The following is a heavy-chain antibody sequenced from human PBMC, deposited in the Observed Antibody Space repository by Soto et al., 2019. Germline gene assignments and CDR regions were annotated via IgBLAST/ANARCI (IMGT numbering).Heavy chain of an antibody. CDR2: ISSGSSNT. J-gene: IGHJ3*02. V-gene: IGHV3-11*06. CDR1: GFTFSDHY. Sequence: GGSLRLSCAASGFTFSDHYMSWIRQAPGKGLEWVSSISSGSSNTNYADAVKGRFTISRDSAKNSRYLQMNSLRDEDTAVYYCARGGLIYSFAIWGQGTMVTVS. D-gene: IGHD3-10*01. CDR3: ARGGLIYSFAI.